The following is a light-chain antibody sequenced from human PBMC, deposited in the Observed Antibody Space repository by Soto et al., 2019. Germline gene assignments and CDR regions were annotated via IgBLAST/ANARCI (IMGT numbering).Light chain of an antibody. J-gene: IGKJ2*01. V-gene: IGKV1-39*01. CDR3: QQSYSNPTT. CDR2: AAS. Sequence: DIQMTQSPSSLSASVGDRVSITCRASQSISTYLNWYQHKPGKAPKLLIFAASNLQSGVPSRFSGSGSGTDFILTISSLQPEDFATYYCQQSYSNPTTFGQGAKLEIK. CDR1: QSISTY.